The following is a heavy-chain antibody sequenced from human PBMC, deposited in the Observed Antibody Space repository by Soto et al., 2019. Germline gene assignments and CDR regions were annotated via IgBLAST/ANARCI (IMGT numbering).Heavy chain of an antibody. J-gene: IGHJ6*03. Sequence: SETLSLTCTVSGGSISSGGYYWSWIRQHPGKGLEWIGYIYYSGSTYYNPSLKSRVTISVDTSKNQFSLKLSSVTAADTAVYYCARVAATRVPFHYYYYMDVWGKGTTVTVSS. CDR3: ARVAATRVPFHYYYYMDV. V-gene: IGHV4-31*03. CDR2: IYYSGST. CDR1: GGSISSGGYY. D-gene: IGHD2-15*01.